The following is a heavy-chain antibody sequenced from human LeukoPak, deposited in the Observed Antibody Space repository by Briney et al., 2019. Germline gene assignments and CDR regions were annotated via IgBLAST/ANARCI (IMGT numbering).Heavy chain of an antibody. V-gene: IGHV3-33*06. Sequence: GGSLRLSCAASGFTFSSYGMHWVRQAPGKGLEWVAVMWYDGSNKYYADSVKGRFTISRDNSKNTLYLQMNSLRAEDTAVYYCAKELLAAAGTEYYFDYWGQGTLVTVSS. CDR1: GFTFSSYG. D-gene: IGHD6-13*01. CDR3: AKELLAAAGTEYYFDY. CDR2: MWYDGSNK. J-gene: IGHJ4*02.